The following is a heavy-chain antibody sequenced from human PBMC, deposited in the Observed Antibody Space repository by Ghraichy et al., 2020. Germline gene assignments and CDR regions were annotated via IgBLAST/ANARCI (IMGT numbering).Heavy chain of an antibody. Sequence: GGSLRLSCAASGFTFSRNAMSWVRQAPGKGLEWVSAITGSGDTTYYADSVKGRFTISRDTSKNTLYLQMNSLTSDDTAVYYCAKDRSSGWYAFNPAGFDFWGQGPLVTVSS. CDR1: GFTFSRNA. D-gene: IGHD6-19*01. CDR2: ITGSGDTT. J-gene: IGHJ4*02. V-gene: IGHV3-23*01. CDR3: AKDRSSGWYAFNPAGFDF.